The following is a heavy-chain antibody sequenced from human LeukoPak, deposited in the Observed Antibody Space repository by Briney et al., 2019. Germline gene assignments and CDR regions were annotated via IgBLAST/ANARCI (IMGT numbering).Heavy chain of an antibody. Sequence: GGSLRLSCAASGFTFSSYSMNWVRQAPGKGLEGVSSISSSSSYMYYADAVKGRSTISSDNAKNSLHLPMNSLRAEDTAVYYCAKLGVTTPVDYWGQGTLVTVSS. V-gene: IGHV3-21*01. J-gene: IGHJ4*02. CDR1: GFTFSSYS. CDR3: AKLGVTTPVDY. CDR2: ISSSSSYM. D-gene: IGHD4-17*01.